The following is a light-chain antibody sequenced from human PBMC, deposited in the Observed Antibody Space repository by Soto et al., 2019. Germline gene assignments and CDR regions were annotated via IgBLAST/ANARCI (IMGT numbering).Light chain of an antibody. CDR1: QDVGSF. CDR3: QQYNSHSFYS. CDR2: LAS. J-gene: IGKJ2*03. Sequence: DIQMAQSPSTLSASVGDTVTVTCRASQDVGSFLAWYQQKPGKAPKLLIYLASRLESGVPSRFSGSGSGTDFSLTISSLQPDDFATYFCQQYNSHSFYSFGQGTKLEIK. V-gene: IGKV1-5*03.